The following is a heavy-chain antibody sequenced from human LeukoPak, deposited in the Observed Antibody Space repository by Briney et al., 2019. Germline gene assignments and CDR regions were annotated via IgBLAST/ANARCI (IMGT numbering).Heavy chain of an antibody. CDR3: ASTNCSSASCYGANWFDP. V-gene: IGHV4-30-4*08. CDR2: INYSGNT. J-gene: IGHJ5*02. Sequence: SETLSLTCTVSGGSISSGDYYWSWIRQPPGKGLEWIGYINYSGNTFHYNPSLKNRVTISVDTSKNRFSLRLSSVTAADTAVYYCASTNCSSASCYGANWFDPWGQGTLVTVSS. D-gene: IGHD2-2*01. CDR1: GGSISSGDYY.